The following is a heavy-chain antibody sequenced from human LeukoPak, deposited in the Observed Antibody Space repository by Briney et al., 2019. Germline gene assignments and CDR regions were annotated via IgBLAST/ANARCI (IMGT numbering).Heavy chain of an antibody. CDR1: GYPISNYD. CDR2: ISYDGSDK. Sequence: PGGSLSLSCTVSGYPISNYDLTWVRQAPGKGLEWVALISYDGSDKGFADSVKGRFTISQHKSMNTLYLQMNSLRAEDTATYYWARGGIVGVFDYWGQGTLVTVSS. J-gene: IGHJ4*02. D-gene: IGHD1-26*01. CDR3: ARGGIVGVFDY. V-gene: IGHV3-30*03.